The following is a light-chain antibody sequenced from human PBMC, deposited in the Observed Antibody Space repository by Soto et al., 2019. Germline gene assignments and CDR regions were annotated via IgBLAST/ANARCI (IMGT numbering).Light chain of an antibody. J-gene: IGLJ2*01. Sequence: QSVLTQPPSVSGAPGQRVTISCTGSSSNIGAGYDVHWYQQLPGTAPKLLIYANNNRPSGVPDRFSGSESGTSASLAITGLQAEDEADYYCQSYDGSLSGVLFGGGTQLTVL. CDR2: ANN. V-gene: IGLV1-40*01. CDR3: QSYDGSLSGVL. CDR1: SSNIGAGYD.